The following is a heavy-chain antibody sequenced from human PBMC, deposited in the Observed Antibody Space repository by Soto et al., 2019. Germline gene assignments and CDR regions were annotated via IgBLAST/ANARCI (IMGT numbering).Heavy chain of an antibody. D-gene: IGHD5-12*01. CDR3: ASARYNY. V-gene: IGHV4-34*01. CDR1: GGSLSANY. Sequence: SETLSLTCGAYGGSLSANYWRWIRQPPGKGLEWIGEINHSGNTNYNPSLKSRVTISVDTSKKQFSLKLSSVTAADTAVYYCASARYNYWGQGTLVTVSS. CDR2: INHSGNT. J-gene: IGHJ4*02.